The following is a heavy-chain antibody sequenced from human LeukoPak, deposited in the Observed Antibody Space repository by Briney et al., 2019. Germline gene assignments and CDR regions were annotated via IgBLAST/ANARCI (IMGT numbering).Heavy chain of an antibody. CDR2: IYSGGST. V-gene: IGHV3-66*01. CDR3: ARENKAVAAHYFDY. CDR1: GFTVSDNY. D-gene: IGHD6-19*01. J-gene: IGHJ4*02. Sequence: PGGSLRLSCAASGFTVSDNYMSWVRLAPGKGLEWVSVIYSGGSTYYADSVKGRFTISRDNSKNTLYLQMNSLRAEDTAVYYCARENKAVAAHYFDYWGQGTPATVSS.